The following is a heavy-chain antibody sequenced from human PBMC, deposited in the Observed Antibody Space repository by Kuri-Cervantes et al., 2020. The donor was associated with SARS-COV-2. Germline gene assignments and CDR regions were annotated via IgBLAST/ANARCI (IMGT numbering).Heavy chain of an antibody. J-gene: IGHJ5*02. V-gene: IGHV3-7*01. CDR2: IKEEGSEG. CDR1: GFTFSSYR. D-gene: IGHD3-16*01. CDR3: ARDRGLGAGPNWFDP. Sequence: GESLKISCAASGFTFSSYRMTWVRQAPGKGLEWVANIKEEGSEGNYVESVKGRFTISRDNSKNTLYLQMNSLRAEDTAVYYCARDRGLGAGPNWFDPWGQGTLVTVSS.